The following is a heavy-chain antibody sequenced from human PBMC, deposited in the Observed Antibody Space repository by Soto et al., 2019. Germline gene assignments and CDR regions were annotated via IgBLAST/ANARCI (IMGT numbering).Heavy chain of an antibody. CDR1: RFIFNTYA. D-gene: IGHD5-12*01. J-gene: IGHJ4*02. Sequence: GGSLRLSCVASRFIFNTYAMSWVRQAPGKGLEWVSSLSGSGDSTYYADSVKGRFTISRDTSKKTLYLQMNSLRAEDTAVYYCNSDILASIDFWGQGTLVTVSS. CDR3: NSDILASIDF. CDR2: LSGSGDST. V-gene: IGHV3-23*01.